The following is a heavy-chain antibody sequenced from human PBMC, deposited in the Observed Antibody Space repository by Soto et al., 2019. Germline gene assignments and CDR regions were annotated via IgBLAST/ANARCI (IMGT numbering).Heavy chain of an antibody. D-gene: IGHD3-9*01. Sequence: TLSLTCVVSGGSFSTYYYNWIRQSPGKGLEWIGEINHSGSNNYSPSLKSRVTMSLDTSKNQFSLKLTSVTAADTAVYYCARGGSNDWQVAFDIWGQGTMVTVSS. J-gene: IGHJ3*02. CDR1: GGSFSTYY. V-gene: IGHV4-34*01. CDR3: ARGGSNDWQVAFDI. CDR2: INHSGSN.